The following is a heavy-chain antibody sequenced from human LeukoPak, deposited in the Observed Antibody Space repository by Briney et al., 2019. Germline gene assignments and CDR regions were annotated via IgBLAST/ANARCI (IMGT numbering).Heavy chain of an antibody. V-gene: IGHV1-69*05. Sequence: ASVKVSCKASGGTFSSYAISWVRQAPGQGLEWMGGIIPISGTANYAQKFQGRVTITTDESTSTAYKELSSRRSEDTALYYCARNYYAGANLFDPWGQGTL. CDR2: IIPISGTA. J-gene: IGHJ5*02. CDR1: GGTFSSYA. CDR3: ARNYYAGANLFDP. D-gene: IGHD1-26*01.